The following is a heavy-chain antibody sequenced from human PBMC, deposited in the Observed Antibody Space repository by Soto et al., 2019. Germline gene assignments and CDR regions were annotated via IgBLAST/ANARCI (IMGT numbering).Heavy chain of an antibody. V-gene: IGHV4-61*01. CDR2: IYYTGST. CDR3: ARRVRGGSEYFDY. D-gene: IGHD3-10*01. J-gene: IGHJ4*02. Sequence: QVQLQESGPGLVKPSETLSLTCTVSGDSISTGNSISSYFWSWIRQPPGKGLERIGYIYYTGSTNYNPSLTSRVTISLDTSKNQYSLRLTSVTAADTAVYFCARRVRGGSEYFDYWGQGTLVTVSS. CDR1: GDSISTGNSISSYF.